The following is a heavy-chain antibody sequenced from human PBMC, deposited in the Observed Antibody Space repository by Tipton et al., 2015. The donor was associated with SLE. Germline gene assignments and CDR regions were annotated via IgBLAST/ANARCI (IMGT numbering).Heavy chain of an antibody. CDR2: LYAGGST. D-gene: IGHD2-2*01. Sequence: TLSLTCSVSGVSISTRRYYWGWIRQSPGQGLEWVGRLYAGGSTYFHPSLKSRDSISADASKNHFSLKLKSVTAADTAGYYCATNGHGETYEFFTEYLRRRGQGTLVTVSP. V-gene: IGHV4-39*02. CDR3: ATNGHGETYEFFTEYLRR. CDR1: GVSISTRRYY. J-gene: IGHJ1*01.